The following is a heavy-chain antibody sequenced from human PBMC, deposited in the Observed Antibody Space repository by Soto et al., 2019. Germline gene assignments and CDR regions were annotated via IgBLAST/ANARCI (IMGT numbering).Heavy chain of an antibody. CDR3: AIRIFGVEY. CDR2: ISGTSPST. CDR1: GFTFSAYA. D-gene: IGHD3-3*01. J-gene: IGHJ4*02. Sequence: EVQLLESGGGLVQQGGSLRLSCAASGFTFSAYAMSWVRQAPGKGLEWVSAISGTSPSTYYADSVQGRFTISRDSSRKALFLQMNTLRAEDTAVYFCAIRIFGVEYWGQGTQGTVSS. V-gene: IGHV3-23*01.